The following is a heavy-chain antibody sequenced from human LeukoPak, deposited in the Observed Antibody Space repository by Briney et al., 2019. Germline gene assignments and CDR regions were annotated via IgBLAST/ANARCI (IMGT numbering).Heavy chain of an antibody. CDR2: INSDGSST. V-gene: IGHV3-74*01. Sequence: GGSLRLSCAASGFPFSSYWMHWVRQAPGKGLMWVSRINSDGSSTSYADSVKGRFTISRDNAKNTLYLQMNSLRAEDTAVYYCAKDPRGTAIHSWGQGTLVTVSS. J-gene: IGHJ4*02. CDR1: GFPFSSYW. D-gene: IGHD5-18*01. CDR3: AKDPRGTAIHS.